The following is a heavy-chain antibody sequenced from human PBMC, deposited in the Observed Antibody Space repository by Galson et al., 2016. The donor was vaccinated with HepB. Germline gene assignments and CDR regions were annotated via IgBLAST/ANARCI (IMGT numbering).Heavy chain of an antibody. CDR3: ARAKANWDGGGDNWFDP. V-gene: IGHV6-1*01. D-gene: IGHD7-27*01. CDR2: PYYRSKWYN. J-gene: IGHJ5*02. Sequence: CAISGDSVSTNSAAWHWIRQSPSRGLEWLGRPYYRSKWYNAYALSVKSRITINPDTSKNQISLQLTSVTPEYTAVYYCARAKANWDGGGDNWFDPWGQGTLVTVSS. CDR1: GDSVSTNSAA.